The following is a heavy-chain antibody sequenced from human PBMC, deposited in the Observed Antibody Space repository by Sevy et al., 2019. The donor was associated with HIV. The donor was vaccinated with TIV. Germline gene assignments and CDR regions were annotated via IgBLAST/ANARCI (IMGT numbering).Heavy chain of an antibody. J-gene: IGHJ6*02. D-gene: IGHD2-8*01. CDR1: GFTFSSYA. CDR3: ARDRRVYAASQNYYYYYGMDV. V-gene: IGHV3-30-3*01. Sequence: GGSLRLSCAASGFTFSSYAMHWVRQAPGKGLEWVAVISYDGSNKYYADSVKGRFTISRDNSKNTLYLQMNSLRAEDMAVYYCARDRRVYAASQNYYYYYGMDVWGQGTTVTVSS. CDR2: ISYDGSNK.